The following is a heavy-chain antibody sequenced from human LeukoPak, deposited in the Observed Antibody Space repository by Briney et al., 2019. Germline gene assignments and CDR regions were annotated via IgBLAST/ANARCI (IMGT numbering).Heavy chain of an antibody. V-gene: IGHV4-39*01. J-gene: IGHJ3*02. D-gene: IGHD2-15*01. CDR2: IYYSGST. Sequence: SETLSLTCTVSGGSISSSSYYWGWIRQPPGKGLEWIGSIYYSGSTYYNPSLKSRVTISVDTSKNQFSLKLSSVTAADTAVYYCARRDSQYAFDIWGQGTIVTVS. CDR1: GGSISSSSYY. CDR3: ARRDSQYAFDI.